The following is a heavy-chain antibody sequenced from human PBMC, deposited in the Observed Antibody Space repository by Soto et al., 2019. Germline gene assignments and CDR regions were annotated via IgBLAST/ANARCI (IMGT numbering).Heavy chain of an antibody. V-gene: IGHV3-23*01. J-gene: IGHJ4*02. CDR3: AKDLFGDYADYFDY. D-gene: IGHD4-17*01. CDR1: GFSFSSYA. Sequence: GSLRLSCAASGFSFSSYAMSWLRQAPGKGLEWVSSISKSGGNTFYADSVKGRFTISRDNSKNTLYLQMNSLRAEDTAVYYCAKDLFGDYADYFDYWGQGTLVTVSS. CDR2: ISKSGGNT.